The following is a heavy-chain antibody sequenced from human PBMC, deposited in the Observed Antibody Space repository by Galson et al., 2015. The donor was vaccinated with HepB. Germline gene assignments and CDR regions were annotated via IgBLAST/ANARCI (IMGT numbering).Heavy chain of an antibody. CDR1: GFTFSTFW. D-gene: IGHD6-19*01. J-gene: IGHJ4*01. Sequence: SLRLPCAASGFTFSTFWMGWVRQAPGKGLEWVANIKPDGGEKYYVDSVKGRFTISRDNAKNSLSLQMNSLRVDDTAIYYCTRDGSGWANFWGQGTLVTVSS. CDR3: TRDGSGWANF. V-gene: IGHV3-7*03. CDR2: IKPDGGEK.